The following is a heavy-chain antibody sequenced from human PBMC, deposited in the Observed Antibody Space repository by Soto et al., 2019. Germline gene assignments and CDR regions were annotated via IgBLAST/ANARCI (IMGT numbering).Heavy chain of an antibody. CDR3: ARGTRATQYYYYFYGMDN. V-gene: IGHV4-59*01. CDR1: GGSLNTYY. D-gene: IGHD2-2*01. Sequence: SETLSLTCTVSGGSLNTYYWSWVRQPPGKGLEWIGYIPYSGSTSYNPSLKNRLTISLHASRNQFSLNLRSVTAADTAIYYCARGTRATQYYYYFYGMDNWGQGTTVTVSS. CDR2: IPYSGST. J-gene: IGHJ6*02.